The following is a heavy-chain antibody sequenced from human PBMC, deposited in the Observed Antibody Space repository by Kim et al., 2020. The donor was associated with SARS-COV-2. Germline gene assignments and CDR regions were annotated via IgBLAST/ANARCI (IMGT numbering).Heavy chain of an antibody. CDR3: VRRGDDGWGAFDV. Sequence: GGSLRLSCAASGFTITSFAMSWVRQTPGKGLEWVATLSGVNEDTVYVDSVRGRFTISRDTSKNTLTLGMTSLRDEDTALYYCVRRGDDGWGAFDVWGEETKLTVS. CDR1: GFTITSFA. J-gene: IGHJ3*01. D-gene: IGHD6-19*01. CDR2: LSGVNEDT. V-gene: IGHV3-23*01.